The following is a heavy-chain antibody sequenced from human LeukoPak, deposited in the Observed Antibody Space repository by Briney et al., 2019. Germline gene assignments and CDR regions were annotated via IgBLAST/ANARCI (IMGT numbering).Heavy chain of an antibody. Sequence: SQTLSLTCTVSGGSISSGSYYWSWIRQPAGKGLEWIGRIYTSGSTNYNPSLKSRVTISVDTSKNQFSLKLSSVTAADTAVYYCAREASTTLLWFGELFPQYYYYYMDVWGKGTTVTISS. CDR3: AREASTTLLWFGELFPQYYYYYMDV. J-gene: IGHJ6*03. V-gene: IGHV4-61*02. D-gene: IGHD3-10*01. CDR1: GGSISSGSYY. CDR2: IYTSGST.